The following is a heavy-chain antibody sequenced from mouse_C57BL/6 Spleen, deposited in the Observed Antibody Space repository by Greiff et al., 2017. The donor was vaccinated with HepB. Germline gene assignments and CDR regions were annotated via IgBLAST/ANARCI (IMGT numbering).Heavy chain of an antibody. CDR3: ARSAY. V-gene: IGHV5-4*03. CDR2: ISDGGSYT. Sequence: EVKLMESGGGLVKPGGSLKLSCAASGFTFSSYAMSWVRQTPEKRLEWVATISDGGSYTYYPDNVKGRFTISRDNAKNNLYLQMSHLKYEDTAMYYCARSAYWGQRTLVTVSA. J-gene: IGHJ3*01. CDR1: GFTFSSYA.